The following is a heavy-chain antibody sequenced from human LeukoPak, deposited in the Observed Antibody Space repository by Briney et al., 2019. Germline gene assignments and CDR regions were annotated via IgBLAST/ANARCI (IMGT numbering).Heavy chain of an antibody. J-gene: IGHJ5*02. D-gene: IGHD3-9*01. CDR3: ARVFGPRRITISGTDP. V-gene: IGHV3-21*04. Sequence: PGGSLRLSCAASGFTFSSSSMNWVRQAPGKGLEWVSSISSSSSYIYYADSVKGRFTISRDNAKNSLYLQMNSLRAEDTALYHCARVFGPRRITISGTDPWGQGTLVTVSS. CDR1: GFTFSSSS. CDR2: ISSSSSYI.